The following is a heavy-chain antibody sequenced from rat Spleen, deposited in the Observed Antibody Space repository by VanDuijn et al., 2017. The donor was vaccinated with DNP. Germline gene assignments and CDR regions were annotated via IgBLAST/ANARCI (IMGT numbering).Heavy chain of an antibody. CDR1: GFTFSNSD. V-gene: IGHV5-25*01. CDR2: ISTSGGST. Sequence: EVQLVESGGGLVQPGRSMKLSCAASGFTFSNSDMAWVRQAPTKGLEWVASISTSGGSTYYRDSVKGRFTISRDNAKSTLYLQMDSLRSEDTAIYYCATDATVAPGYWGQGVMVTVSS. D-gene: IGHD1-3*01. J-gene: IGHJ2*01. CDR3: ATDATVAPGY.